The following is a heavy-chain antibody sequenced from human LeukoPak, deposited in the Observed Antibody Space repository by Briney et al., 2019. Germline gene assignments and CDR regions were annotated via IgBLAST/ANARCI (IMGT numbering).Heavy chain of an antibody. CDR2: INPSGGST. V-gene: IGHV1-46*01. CDR1: GYTFTSYY. D-gene: IGHD3-22*01. Sequence: ASVKVSCKASGYTFTSYYMHWVRQAPGQGLEWMGIINPSGGSTSYAQKFQGRVTMTRDTSTSTVYMELSSLRSEDTAVYYCAREAPYYGAVTVFDYWGQGTLVTVSS. J-gene: IGHJ4*02. CDR3: AREAPYYGAVTVFDY.